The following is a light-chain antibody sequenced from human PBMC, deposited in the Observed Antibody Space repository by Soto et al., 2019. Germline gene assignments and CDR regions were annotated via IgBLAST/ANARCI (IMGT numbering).Light chain of an antibody. Sequence: QSVLTQPPSVSGAPGQRVTLSCTGSSSNIGAGYDVHWYQQLPGTAPKLLIYGNSNRPSGVPDRFSGSKSGTSASLAITGLQAEDEADYCCQSYDSSLRDVVFGGGTKLTVL. CDR1: SSNIGAGYD. CDR3: QSYDSSLRDVV. V-gene: IGLV1-40*01. J-gene: IGLJ2*01. CDR2: GNS.